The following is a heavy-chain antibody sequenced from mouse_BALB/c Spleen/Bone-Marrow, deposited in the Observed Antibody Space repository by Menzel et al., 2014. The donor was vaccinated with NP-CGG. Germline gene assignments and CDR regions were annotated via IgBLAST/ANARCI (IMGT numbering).Heavy chain of an antibody. D-gene: IGHD1-1*01. J-gene: IGHJ2*01. CDR3: ARGELLRFFDY. CDR1: GYTFTSYW. Sequence: VKLQESGPELARPGASMKMSCKASGYTFTSYWMHWVKQRPGQGLEWIGMIDPSNSETRLNQKFKDKATLNVDKSSSTAYMQLSSLTSEDSAVYYCARGELLRFFDYWGQGTTLTVSS. V-gene: IGHV1S127*01. CDR2: IDPSNSET.